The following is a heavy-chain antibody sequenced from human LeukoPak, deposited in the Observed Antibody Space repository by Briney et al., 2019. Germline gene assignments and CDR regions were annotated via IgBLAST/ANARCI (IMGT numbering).Heavy chain of an antibody. CDR1: GYTFTSYD. CDR2: MNPNSGNT. Sequence: ASVKVSCKASGYTFTSYDINWVRQATGQGLEWMGWMNPNSGNTGYAQKFQGRVTITADESTSTAYMELSSLRSEDTAVYYCARGPMGVSMDYWGQGTLVTVSS. J-gene: IGHJ4*02. CDR3: ARGPMGVSMDY. D-gene: IGHD3-10*01. V-gene: IGHV1-8*01.